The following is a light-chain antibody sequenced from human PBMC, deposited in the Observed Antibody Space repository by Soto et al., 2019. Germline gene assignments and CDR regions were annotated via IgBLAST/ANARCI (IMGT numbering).Light chain of an antibody. CDR2: EVG. V-gene: IGLV2-14*01. Sequence: QSALTQPASVSGSPGQSITISCAGTSSDVGAYNYVSWYQQHPGKAPKLVIYEVGDRPSGVSNRFSGSRSGNTASLTISGLQIEDEAHYYCCSYAGGYFFEVIFGGGTKLTVL. J-gene: IGLJ2*01. CDR1: SSDVGAYNY. CDR3: CSYAGGYFFEVI.